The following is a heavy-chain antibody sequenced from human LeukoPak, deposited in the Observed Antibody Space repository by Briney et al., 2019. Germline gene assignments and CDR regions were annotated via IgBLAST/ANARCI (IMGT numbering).Heavy chain of an antibody. CDR2: ISAYTGNT. Sequence: GASVKVSCKASNYTFTSYPISRVRQAPGQGLEWMGWISAYTGNTNYAQKLQGRVTMTTDTSTSTAYMELRSLRSDDTAVYYCARVGGRSDYYDSSPPDYWGQGTLVTVSS. CDR1: NYTFTSYP. D-gene: IGHD3-22*01. J-gene: IGHJ4*02. V-gene: IGHV1-18*01. CDR3: ARVGGRSDYYDSSPPDY.